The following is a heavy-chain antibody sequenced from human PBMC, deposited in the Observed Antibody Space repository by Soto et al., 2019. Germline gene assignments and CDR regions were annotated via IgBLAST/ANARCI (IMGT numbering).Heavy chain of an antibody. CDR1: GGSISSYY. V-gene: IGHV4-59*08. CDR2: IYYSGST. Sequence: QVQLQESGPGLVKPSETLSLTCTVSGGSISSYYWSWIRQPPGKGLEWIGYIYYSGSTNYNPSLKSRVTISVDTSKNQFSLKLSSVTAADTAVYYCAMTTGNSWEYFQHWGQGTLVTVSS. J-gene: IGHJ1*01. D-gene: IGHD4-17*01. CDR3: AMTTGNSWEYFQH.